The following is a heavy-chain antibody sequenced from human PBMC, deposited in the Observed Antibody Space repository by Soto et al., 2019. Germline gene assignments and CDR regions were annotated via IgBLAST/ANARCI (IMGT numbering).Heavy chain of an antibody. CDR2: IDPSDSYT. Sequence: EVQLVQSGAEVKKPGESLRISCKGSGYSFTSYWISWVRQMPGKGLEWMGRIDPSDSYTNYSPSFQGHVTISADKSISTAYLQWSSLKASDTAMYYCARRGGYSYGVGNYYYGMDVWGHGTTVTVSS. V-gene: IGHV5-10-1*01. CDR3: ARRGGYSYGVGNYYYGMDV. D-gene: IGHD5-18*01. J-gene: IGHJ6*02. CDR1: GYSFTSYW.